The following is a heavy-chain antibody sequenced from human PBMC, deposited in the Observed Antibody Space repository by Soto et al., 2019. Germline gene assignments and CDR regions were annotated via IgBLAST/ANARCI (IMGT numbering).Heavy chain of an antibody. CDR2: IYYSGST. CDR3: ARVTAQLKGRFLEWLLSVWFDP. Sequence: SETLSLTCTVSGGSISSGGYYWSWIRQHPGKGLEWIGYIYYSGSTYYNPSLKSRVTISVDTSKNQFSLKLSSVTAADTAVYYCARVTAQLKGRFLEWLLSVWFDPWGQGTLVTVSS. V-gene: IGHV4-31*03. J-gene: IGHJ5*02. CDR1: GGSISSGGYY. D-gene: IGHD3-3*01.